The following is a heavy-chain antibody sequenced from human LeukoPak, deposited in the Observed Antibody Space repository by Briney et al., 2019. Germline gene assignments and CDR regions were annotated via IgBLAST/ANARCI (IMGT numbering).Heavy chain of an antibody. CDR3: ARLRPKDSSGYYVDAFDI. CDR2: IYYSGST. CDR1: GGSISSYY. V-gene: IGHV4-59*08. Sequence: SETLSLTCTVSGGSISSYYWSWIRQPPGKGLEWFGYIYYSGSTNYNPSLKSRVTISVDTSKNQFSLKLSSVTAADTAVYYCARLRPKDSSGYYVDAFDIWGQGTMVTVSS. D-gene: IGHD3-22*01. J-gene: IGHJ3*02.